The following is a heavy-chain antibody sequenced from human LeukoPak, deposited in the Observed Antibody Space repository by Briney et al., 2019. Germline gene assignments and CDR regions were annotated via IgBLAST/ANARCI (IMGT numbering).Heavy chain of an antibody. CDR2: MNPNSGNT. Sequence: ASVKVSCKASGYTFTSYDINWVRQATGQGLEWMGWMNPNSGNTGDAHKFQGRVTMTRNTSISTAYMELSSLRSEDTAVYYCARYCSGGSCYSVAFDPWGQGTLVTVSS. J-gene: IGHJ5*02. V-gene: IGHV1-8*01. CDR1: GYTFTSYD. CDR3: ARYCSGGSCYSVAFDP. D-gene: IGHD2-15*01.